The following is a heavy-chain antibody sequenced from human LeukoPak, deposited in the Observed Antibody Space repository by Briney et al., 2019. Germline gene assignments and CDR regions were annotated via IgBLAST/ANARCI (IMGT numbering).Heavy chain of an antibody. CDR2: ISSSSSYI. CDR3: ARASEGPTIFGVVIIRAGFDY. V-gene: IGHV3-21*01. CDR1: GFTFSSYS. D-gene: IGHD3-3*01. Sequence: GGSLRLSCAASGFTFSSYSMNWVRQAPGKGLEWVSSISSSSSYIYYADSVKGRFTISRDNAKNSLYLQMNSLRAEDTAVYYCARASEGPTIFGVVIIRAGFDYWGQGTLVTVSS. J-gene: IGHJ4*02.